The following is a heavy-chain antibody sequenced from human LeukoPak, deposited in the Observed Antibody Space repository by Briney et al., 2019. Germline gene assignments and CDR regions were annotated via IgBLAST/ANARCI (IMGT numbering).Heavy chain of an antibody. D-gene: IGHD5-18*01. Sequence: GGSLRLSCAAAGFTFSSHWMSWVRQAAGKGLEWVANIREDGSEKYYVDSVKGRFTISRDNAKKSLFLQMNSLRAEDTAVYYCARDSRYSRGVGDFDYWGQGTLVIVSS. CDR1: GFTFSSHW. V-gene: IGHV3-7*03. J-gene: IGHJ4*02. CDR3: ARDSRYSRGVGDFDY. CDR2: IREDGSEK.